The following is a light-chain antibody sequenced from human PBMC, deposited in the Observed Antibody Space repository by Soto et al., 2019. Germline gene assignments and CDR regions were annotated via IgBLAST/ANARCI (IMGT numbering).Light chain of an antibody. J-gene: IGLJ7*01. CDR3: QTWGTDYRI. V-gene: IGLV4-69*02. CDR2: VRADGSH. CDR1: SGHITYD. Sequence: QLVLTQSPSASASLGASVKLTCTLSSGHITYDITWHQQQPEKGPRYLMKVRADGSHTKLDGIPDRFSGSTSGAERYLTIYGLRSEDEADYYCQTWGTDYRIFGGGTPLTVL.